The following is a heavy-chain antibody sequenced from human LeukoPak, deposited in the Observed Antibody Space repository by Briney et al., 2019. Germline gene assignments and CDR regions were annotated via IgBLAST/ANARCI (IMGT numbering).Heavy chain of an antibody. CDR2: ISSSGSTI. V-gene: IGHV3-48*03. CDR3: ARGDDFWSGYYPY. CDR1: GFTFSSYE. D-gene: IGHD3-3*01. J-gene: IGHJ4*02. Sequence: GGSLRLSCAASGFTFSSYEMNWVRQAPGKGLEWVSYISSSGSTIYYADSVKGRFTISRDNAKNSLYLQMNSLRAEDTAVYYCARGDDFWSGYYPYWGQGTLVSVSS.